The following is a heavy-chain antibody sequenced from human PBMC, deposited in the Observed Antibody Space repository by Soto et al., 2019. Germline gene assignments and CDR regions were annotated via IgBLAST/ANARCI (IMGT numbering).Heavy chain of an antibody. CDR1: GGSISSSSYY. D-gene: IGHD2-2*02. CDR2: IYYSGST. V-gene: IGHV4-39*01. Sequence: PSETLSLTCTVSGGSISSSSYYWGWIRQPPGKGLEWIGSIYYSGSTYYNPSLKSRVTISVDTSKNQFSLKLSSVTAADTAVYYCARQSDGSSTSCYTGMVWFDPGGQGTLVTVSS. J-gene: IGHJ5*02. CDR3: ARQSDGSSTSCYTGMVWFDP.